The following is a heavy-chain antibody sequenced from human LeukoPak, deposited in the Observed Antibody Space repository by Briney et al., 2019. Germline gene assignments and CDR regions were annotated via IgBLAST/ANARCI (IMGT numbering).Heavy chain of an antibody. V-gene: IGHV3-11*04. CDR3: ARSSYDYYYMDV. CDR2: ISSSGSTI. Sequence: GGSLRLSYAASGFTFSDYYMNWVRQAPGKGLEWVSYISSSGSTIYYADSVKGRFTISRDNAKNSLYLQMNSLRAEDTAVYYCARSSYDYYYMDVWGKGTTVTISS. CDR1: GFTFSDYY. D-gene: IGHD3-16*01. J-gene: IGHJ6*03.